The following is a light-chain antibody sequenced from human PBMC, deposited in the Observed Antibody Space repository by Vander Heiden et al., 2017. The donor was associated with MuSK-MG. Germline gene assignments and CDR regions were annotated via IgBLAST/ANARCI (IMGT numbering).Light chain of an antibody. V-gene: IGLV3-19*01. CDR3: SSRDNYASHLRML. CDR2: GKN. CDR1: SLRTSF. Sequence: SELTQDPAVSVALCQTVSITCHGDSLRTSFAHWYQQRPGQAPLLFISGKNNRPSGIPARFSGSGLGNTASLTITGAPAEDEADDDCSSRDNYASHLRMLFGGGTKLTVL. J-gene: IGLJ2*01.